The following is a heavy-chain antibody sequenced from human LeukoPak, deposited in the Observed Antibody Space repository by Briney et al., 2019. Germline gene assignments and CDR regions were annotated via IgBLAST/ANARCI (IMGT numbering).Heavy chain of an antibody. CDR2: IIPIFGTA. J-gene: IGHJ6*03. V-gene: IGHV1-69*06. CDR3: ARDYYYYYYMDV. CDR1: GGTFSSYA. Sequence: SVKVSCKASGGTFSSYAISWVRQAPGQGLEWMGGIIPIFGTANYAQKFQGRVTITADKSTSTAYMELSSLRSEDTAVYYCARDYYYYYYMDVWGKGTTVTVSS.